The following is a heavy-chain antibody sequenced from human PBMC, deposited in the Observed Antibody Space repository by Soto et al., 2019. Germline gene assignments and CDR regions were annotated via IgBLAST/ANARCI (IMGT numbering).Heavy chain of an antibody. J-gene: IGHJ6*03. V-gene: IGHV1-18*01. Sequence: GASVKVSCKASGYTFTSYGISWVRQAPGQGLEWMGWISAYNGNTNYAQKLQGRVTMTTDTSTSTAYMELRSLRSDDTAVYYCARIIGGYCSSTSCYGLYYMDVWGKGTTVTVSS. D-gene: IGHD2-2*01. CDR1: GYTFTSYG. CDR3: ARIIGGYCSSTSCYGLYYMDV. CDR2: ISAYNGNT.